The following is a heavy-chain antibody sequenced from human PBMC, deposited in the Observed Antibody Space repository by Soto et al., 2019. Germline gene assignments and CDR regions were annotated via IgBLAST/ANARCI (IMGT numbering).Heavy chain of an antibody. CDR1: GYTFTSYG. V-gene: IGHV1-18*01. CDR3: ARRLGAGYCYGMDV. J-gene: IGHJ6*02. Sequence: QVQLVQSGAEVKKPGASVKVSCKASGYTFTSYGISWVRQAPGQGREGMGWISAYNGNTNYAQQLQGRVTMTTDTSTSTAYMELRSRRSDDTAVYYCARRLGAGYCYGMDVWGQGTTVTVSS. CDR2: ISAYNGNT. D-gene: IGHD3-16*01.